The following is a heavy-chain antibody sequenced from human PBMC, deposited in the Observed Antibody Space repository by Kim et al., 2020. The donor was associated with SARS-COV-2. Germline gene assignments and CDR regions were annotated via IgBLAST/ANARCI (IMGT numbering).Heavy chain of an antibody. CDR3: AKSFSGSYFGYDY. J-gene: IGHJ4*02. Sequence: GGSLRLSCAASGFTFNTYGMHWVRQAPGKGLEWVAGISYDGCNKYYADSVKGRFTISRDNSKNTLYLQMNSLRIEDTAVYYCAKSFSGSYFGYDYWGQGTLVTVSS. CDR1: GFTFNTYG. V-gene: IGHV3-30*18. CDR2: ISYDGCNK. D-gene: IGHD1-26*01.